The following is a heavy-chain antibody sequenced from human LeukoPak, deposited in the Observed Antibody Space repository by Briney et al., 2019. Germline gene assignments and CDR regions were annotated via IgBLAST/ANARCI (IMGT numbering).Heavy chain of an antibody. V-gene: IGHV3-48*03. CDR2: ISSSGSTI. CDR1: GFTFSSYE. Sequence: PGGSLRLSCAASGFTFSSYEMNWVRQAPGKGLEWVSYISSSGSTIYYADSVKGRFTISRDNAKNSLYLQMNSLRAEDTAVYYCARDLVVPAANYYYYYGMDVWGQGTTVTVSS. D-gene: IGHD2-2*01. CDR3: ARDLVVPAANYYYYYGMDV. J-gene: IGHJ6*02.